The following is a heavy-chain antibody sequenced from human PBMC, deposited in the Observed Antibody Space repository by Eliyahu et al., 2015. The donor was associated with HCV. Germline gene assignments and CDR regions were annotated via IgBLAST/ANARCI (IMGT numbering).Heavy chain of an antibody. CDR2: IYYSGST. CDR3: ASGGGGIAVAGTGGWFDP. CDR1: GGSIXTSY. V-gene: IGHV4-59*01. J-gene: IGHJ5*02. Sequence: QVQLQESGPGLVKPSETLSLTCTVXGGSIXTSYWSWIRQPPGKGLEWIGYIYYSGSTNCNPSLKSRVTISLDTSKNQFSLKLSSVTAADTAVYYCASGGGGIAVAGTGGWFDPWGQGTLVTVSS. D-gene: IGHD6-19*01.